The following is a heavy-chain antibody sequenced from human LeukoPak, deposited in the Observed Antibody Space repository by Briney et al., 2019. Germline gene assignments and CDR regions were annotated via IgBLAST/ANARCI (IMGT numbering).Heavy chain of an antibody. J-gene: IGHJ4*02. CDR3: ARVRWLQLGYFDY. CDR2: IYYSGSA. CDR1: GGSISSYY. Sequence: SETLSLTCTVSGGSISSYYWSWIRQPPGKGLEWIGYIYYSGSANYHPSLKSRVTISVDTSKNRFSLRLSSVTAADTAVYYCARVRWLQLGYFDYWGQGTQVTVSS. V-gene: IGHV4-59*01. D-gene: IGHD5-24*01.